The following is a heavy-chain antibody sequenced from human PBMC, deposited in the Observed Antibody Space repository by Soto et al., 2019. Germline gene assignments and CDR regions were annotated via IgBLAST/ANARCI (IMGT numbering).Heavy chain of an antibody. J-gene: IGHJ4*02. V-gene: IGHV4-59*08. CDR1: GGSISSYY. Sequence: SETLSLTCTVSGGSISSYYWSWIRQPPGKGLEWIGYIYYSGSTNYNPSLKSRVTISVDTSKNQFSLKLSSVTAADTAVYYCARGLWFGELTRGGTFDYWGQGTLVTVSS. D-gene: IGHD3-10*01. CDR2: IYYSGST. CDR3: ARGLWFGELTRGGTFDY.